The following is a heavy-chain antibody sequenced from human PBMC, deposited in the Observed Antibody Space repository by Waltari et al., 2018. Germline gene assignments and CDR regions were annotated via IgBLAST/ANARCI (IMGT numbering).Heavy chain of an antibody. CDR3: ARVCSSTSCPYYYGMDV. CDR2: INHSGSN. V-gene: IGHV4-34*01. J-gene: IGHJ6*02. CDR1: GGSFSGYY. D-gene: IGHD2-2*01. Sequence: QVQLQQWGAGLLKPSETLSLTCAVYGGSFSGYYWSWIRQPPGKGLEWIGEINHSGSNNYNPALKRRVTISVDTSKNQFSLKLSSVTAADTAVYYCARVCSSTSCPYYYGMDVWGQGTTVTVSS.